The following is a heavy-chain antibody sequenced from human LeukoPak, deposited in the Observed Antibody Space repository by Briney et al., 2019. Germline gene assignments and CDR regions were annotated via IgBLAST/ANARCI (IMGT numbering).Heavy chain of an antibody. J-gene: IGHJ3*02. CDR1: GYSISSGYY. V-gene: IGHV4-38-2*01. D-gene: IGHD2-2*01. CDR3: ARRHQLLKDAFDI. Sequence: SETLSLTCAVSGYSISSGYYWGWIRQPPGKGLEWIGSIYHSGSTYYNPSLKSRVTISVDTSKNQFSLKLSSVTAADTAVYYCARRHQLLKDAFDIWGQGTMVTVSS. CDR2: IYHSGST.